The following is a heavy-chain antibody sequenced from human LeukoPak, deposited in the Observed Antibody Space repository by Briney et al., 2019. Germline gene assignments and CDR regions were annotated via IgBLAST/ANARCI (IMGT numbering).Heavy chain of an antibody. D-gene: IGHD3-22*01. J-gene: IGHJ6*03. Sequence: SETLSLTCTVSGGSISSGSYYWSWIRQPAGKGLEWIGRIYTSGSTNYNPSLKSRVTISVDTSKNQFSLKLSSATAADTAVYYCARVYNYYDSSGYYYYYYMDVWGKGTTVTISS. CDR3: ARVYNYYDSSGYYYYYYMDV. CDR1: GGSISSGSYY. CDR2: IYTSGST. V-gene: IGHV4-61*02.